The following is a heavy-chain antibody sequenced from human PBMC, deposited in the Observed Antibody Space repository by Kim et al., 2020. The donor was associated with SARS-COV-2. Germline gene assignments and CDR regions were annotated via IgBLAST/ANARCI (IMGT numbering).Heavy chain of an antibody. CDR1: GYTFINYP. V-gene: IGHV7-4-1*02. D-gene: IGHD3-10*01. CDR3: ARVSHYGSGPWYFDL. J-gene: IGHJ2*01. CDR2: MNTNTGKA. Sequence: ASVKVSCKASGYTFINYPLNWVRQAPGQGLEWMGWMNTNTGKATYAQGFTGRFGFSLDTSVNTAYLEISRLKAEDTAVYYCARVSHYGSGPWYFDLWGRGTLVTVSS.